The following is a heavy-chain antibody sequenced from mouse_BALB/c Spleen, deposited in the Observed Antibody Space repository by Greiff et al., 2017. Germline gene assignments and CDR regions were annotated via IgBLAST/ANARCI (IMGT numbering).Heavy chain of an antibody. CDR1: GYSITSDYA. CDR2: ISYSGST. Sequence: EVQLVESGPGLVKPSQSLSLTCTVTGYSITSDYAWNWIRQFPGNKLEWMGYISYSGSTSYNPSLKSRISITRDTSKNQFFLQLNSVTTEDTATYYCARSSGNWYFDVWGAGTTVTVSS. D-gene: IGHD1-3*01. J-gene: IGHJ1*01. CDR3: ARSSGNWYFDV. V-gene: IGHV3-2*02.